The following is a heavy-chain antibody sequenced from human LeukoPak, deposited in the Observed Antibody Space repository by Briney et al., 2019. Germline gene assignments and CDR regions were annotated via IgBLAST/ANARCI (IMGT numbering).Heavy chain of an antibody. V-gene: IGHV3-48*01. CDR3: ARPQPQHRRFGAGDWFDP. D-gene: IGHD3-10*01. J-gene: IGHJ5*02. CDR2: ISSSSTI. Sequence: GGSLRLSCAASGFTFSSYGMSWVRQAPGKGLEWVSYISSSSTIYYADSVKGRFTISRDNAKNSLYLQMNSLRAEDTAVYYCARPQPQHRRFGAGDWFDPWGQGTLVTVSS. CDR1: GFTFSSYG.